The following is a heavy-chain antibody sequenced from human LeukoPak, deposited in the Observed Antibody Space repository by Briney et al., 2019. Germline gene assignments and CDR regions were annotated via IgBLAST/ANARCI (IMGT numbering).Heavy chain of an antibody. Sequence: PGGSLRLSCAASGFTFSSLWMGWLRQAPGEGQEWVANIKPDGSDTYYADSVKDRFTISRDNAKNSLYLQMNSLRVEDTAIYYCARISRGELPTFRGQGTLVIVSS. V-gene: IGHV3-7*03. CDR3: ARISRGELPTF. CDR1: GFTFSSLW. D-gene: IGHD1-7*01. J-gene: IGHJ4*02. CDR2: IKPDGSDT.